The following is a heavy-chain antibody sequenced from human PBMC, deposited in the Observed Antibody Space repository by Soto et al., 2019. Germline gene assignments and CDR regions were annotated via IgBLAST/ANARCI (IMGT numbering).Heavy chain of an antibody. CDR3: ERDRPYGIQSATYGMDV. J-gene: IGHJ6*02. V-gene: IGHV4-4*07. CDR2: IYTSGRT. CDR1: GGSISSYY. Sequence: SETLSLTCTVSGGSISSYYWSWIRQPAGKGLEWIGRIYTSGRTNYNPSLKSRVTMSVDTSKNQFSLKLSSVTAADTDVYYCERDRPYGIQSATYGMDVWGQGTTVTVSS. D-gene: IGHD4-4*01.